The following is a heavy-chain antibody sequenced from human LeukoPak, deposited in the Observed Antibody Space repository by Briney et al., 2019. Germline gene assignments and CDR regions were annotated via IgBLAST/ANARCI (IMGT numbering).Heavy chain of an antibody. CDR3: ARERIRTPYYGMDV. J-gene: IGHJ6*02. Sequence: VASVKASCKASGYSFTNYAISWVRQAPGQGLEWMGCIRTYNGETNYAQTIQGRVTLTTDTSTSTAYMGLRSLRSDDTAVYYCARERIRTPYYGMDVWGQGTTVTVAS. CDR2: IRTYNGET. V-gene: IGHV1-18*01. CDR1: GYSFTNYA. D-gene: IGHD1-14*01.